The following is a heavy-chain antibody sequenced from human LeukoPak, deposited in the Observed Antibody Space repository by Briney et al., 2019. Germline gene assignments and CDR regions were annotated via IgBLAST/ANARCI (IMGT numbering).Heavy chain of an antibody. CDR3: ARGDDFWSGPNI. CDR2: IYHSGST. J-gene: IGHJ3*02. CDR1: GYSISSGYY. V-gene: IGHV4-38-2*02. D-gene: IGHD3-3*01. Sequence: SETLSLTCTVSGYSISSGYYWGWIRQPPGKGLEWIGSIYHSGSTYYNPSLKSRVTISVDTSKNQFSLKLSSVTAADTAVYYCARGDDFWSGPNIWGQGTMVTVSS.